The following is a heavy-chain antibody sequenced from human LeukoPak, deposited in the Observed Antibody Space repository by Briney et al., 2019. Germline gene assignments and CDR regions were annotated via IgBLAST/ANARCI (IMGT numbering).Heavy chain of an antibody. CDR2: IYYSGST. V-gene: IGHV4-39*01. D-gene: IGHD6-6*01. CDR1: GGSISSSSYY. CDR3: ARPSWYSSSSGGSYWFDP. J-gene: IGHJ5*02. Sequence: SSETLSLTCIVSGGSISSSSYYWGWIRQPPGKGLEWIGSIYYSGSTYYNPSLKSRVTISVDTSKNQFSLKLSSVTAADTAVYYCARPSWYSSSSGGSYWFDPWGQGTLVTVSS.